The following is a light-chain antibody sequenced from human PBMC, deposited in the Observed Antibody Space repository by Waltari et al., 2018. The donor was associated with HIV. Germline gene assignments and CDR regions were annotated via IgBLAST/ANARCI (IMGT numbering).Light chain of an antibody. Sequence: DIVMTQSPHSLAVTLGERATINGKSSQSVLYVSNNKNYLAWYQQKPGQPPKLLIYWASLRQSGVPDRFSGGGSGTDFTLTISSLQAEDVATYYCQQYYRSPFSFGQGTKLE. CDR1: QSVLYVSNNKNY. CDR3: QQYYRSPFS. V-gene: IGKV4-1*01. CDR2: WAS. J-gene: IGKJ2*03.